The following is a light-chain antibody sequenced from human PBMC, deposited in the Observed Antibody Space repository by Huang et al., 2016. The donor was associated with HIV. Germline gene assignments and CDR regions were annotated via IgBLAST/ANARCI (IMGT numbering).Light chain of an antibody. CDR1: QGISSF. CDR2: AAA. V-gene: IGKV1-9*01. Sequence: IQLTQSPSSLSASVGDRVTITCRASQGISSFLAWYQQKPGKAPKLLMYAAATLHSGVPLRFSGSGSGTDFTLTISSLQPEDFATYYCQQFNNYPLTFGGGTKVEIK. J-gene: IGKJ4*01. CDR3: QQFNNYPLT.